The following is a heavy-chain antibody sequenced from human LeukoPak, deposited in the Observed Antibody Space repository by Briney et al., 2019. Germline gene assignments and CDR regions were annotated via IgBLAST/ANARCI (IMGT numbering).Heavy chain of an antibody. J-gene: IGHJ4*02. CDR3: AKSKLGTRYSSPDY. CDR1: GFTFSSYA. CDR2: ISGSGGST. D-gene: IGHD6-13*01. V-gene: IGHV3-23*01. Sequence: GGSLRLSCAASGFTFSSYAMSWVRQAPGKGLEWVSAISGSGGSTYYADSVKGRFTISRDNSKNTPYLQMNSLRAEDTAVYYCAKSKLGTRYSSPDYWGQGTLVTVSS.